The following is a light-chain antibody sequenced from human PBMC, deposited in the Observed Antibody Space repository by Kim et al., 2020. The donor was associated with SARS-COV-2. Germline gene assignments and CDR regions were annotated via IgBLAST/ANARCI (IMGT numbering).Light chain of an antibody. CDR3: NSRDSSGNHAV. V-gene: IGLV3-19*01. CDR2: GKN. CDR1: SSRSYY. J-gene: IGLJ7*01. Sequence: ALGQTVRITCQGDSSRSYYASWYQQKPGQAPVLVIYGKNNRPSGIPDRFSGSSSGNTASLTITGAQAEDEADYYCNSRDSSGNHAVFGGGTQLTVL.